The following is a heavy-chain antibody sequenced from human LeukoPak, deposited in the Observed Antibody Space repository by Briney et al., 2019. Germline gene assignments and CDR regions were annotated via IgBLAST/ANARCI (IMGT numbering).Heavy chain of an antibody. V-gene: IGHV4-34*01. J-gene: IGHJ6*03. D-gene: IGHD2-15*01. CDR3: ARVSFFRWAATRPSYYYYYMDV. CDR1: GGSFSGYY. Sequence: PSETLSLTCAVSGGSFSGYYWSWIRQAPGKGLEWVGEINHIGSNNYNPSLKSRVHISVDTSKTQFSLKLSSVTAADTAVYYCARVSFFRWAATRPSYYYYYMDVWGKGTTVTISS. CDR2: INHIGSN.